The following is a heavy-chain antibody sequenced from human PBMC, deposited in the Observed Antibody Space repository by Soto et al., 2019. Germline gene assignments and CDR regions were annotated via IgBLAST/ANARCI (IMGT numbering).Heavy chain of an antibody. V-gene: IGHV3-53*01. D-gene: IGHD5-18*01. Sequence: GGSLRLSCAASGFTVSSNYMSWVRQAPGKGLKWVSVIYSGGSTYYADSVKGRFTISRDNSKNTLYLQMNSLRAEDTAVYYCARETPDTAMVEGYFDYWGQGTLGTVSS. CDR3: ARETPDTAMVEGYFDY. J-gene: IGHJ4*02. CDR1: GFTVSSNY. CDR2: IYSGGST.